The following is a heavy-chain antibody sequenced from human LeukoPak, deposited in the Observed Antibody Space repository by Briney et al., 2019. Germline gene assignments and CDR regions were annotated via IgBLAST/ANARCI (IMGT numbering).Heavy chain of an antibody. D-gene: IGHD3-22*01. V-gene: IGHV3-23*01. CDR3: AAHSSGYYVPFDY. J-gene: IGHJ4*02. CDR2: ISGSGGST. CDR1: GFTFSTYA. Sequence: GESLKISCAASGFTFSTYAMSWVRQAPGKGLEWVSTISGSGGSTYYADSVKGRFTISRDNSKNTLYLQMNSLRAEDTAVYYCAAHSSGYYVPFDYWGQGTLVTVSS.